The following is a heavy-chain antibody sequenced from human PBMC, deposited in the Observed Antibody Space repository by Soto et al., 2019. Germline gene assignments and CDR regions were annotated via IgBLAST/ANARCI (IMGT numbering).Heavy chain of an antibody. CDR1: GGSFSGYY. CDR2: INHSGST. D-gene: IGHD2-15*01. Sequence: PSETLSLTCAVYGGSFSGYYWSWIRQPPGKGLEWIGEINHSGSTNYNPSLKSRVTISVDTSKNQFSLKLSSVTAADTAVYYCARGGYCSGGSCYRLYYYYYMDVWGKGTTVTVSS. V-gene: IGHV4-34*01. J-gene: IGHJ6*03. CDR3: ARGGYCSGGSCYRLYYYYYMDV.